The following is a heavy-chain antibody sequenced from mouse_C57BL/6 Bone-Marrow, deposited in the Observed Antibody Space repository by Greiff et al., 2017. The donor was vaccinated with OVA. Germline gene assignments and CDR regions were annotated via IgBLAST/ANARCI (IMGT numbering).Heavy chain of an antibody. CDR1: GFTFSSYG. CDR3: ASLITPETWFAY. D-gene: IGHD1-1*01. Sequence: EVKLMESGGDLVKPGGSLKLSCAASGFTFSSYGMSWVRQTPDKRLEWVATISSGGSYTYYPDSVKGRFTISRDNAKNTLYLQMSSLKSEDTAMYYCASLITPETWFAYWGQGTLVTVSA. CDR2: ISSGGSYT. J-gene: IGHJ3*01. V-gene: IGHV5-6*01.